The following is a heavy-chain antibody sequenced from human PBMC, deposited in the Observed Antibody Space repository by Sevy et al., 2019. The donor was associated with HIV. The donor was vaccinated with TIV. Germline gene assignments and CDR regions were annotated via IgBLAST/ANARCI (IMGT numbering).Heavy chain of an antibody. Sequence: GGSLRLSCAASGFTFSNYCMNWVRQAPGKGLECVANISQDGSAKYYSDSVKGRFTISRDNSKNQLYLQMNSLRAEDSAVYYCARERGTRTTRNYFDSWGQGTLVTVSS. CDR2: ISQDGSAK. V-gene: IGHV3-7*01. CDR3: ARERGTRTTRNYFDS. D-gene: IGHD1-7*01. CDR1: GFTFSNYC. J-gene: IGHJ4*02.